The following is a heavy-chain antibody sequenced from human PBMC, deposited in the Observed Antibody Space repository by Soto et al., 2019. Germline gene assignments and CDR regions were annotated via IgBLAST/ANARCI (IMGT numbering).Heavy chain of an antibody. Sequence: SGPTLVNPTQTLTLTCTFSGFSLSTSGMCVSWIRQPPGKALEWLALIDWDDDKYYSTSLKTRLTISKDTSKNQVVLTMTNMDPVDTATYYCARAYTPGIAVAGLPKYYYYYGMDVWGQGTTVTVSS. J-gene: IGHJ6*02. V-gene: IGHV2-70*01. CDR3: ARAYTPGIAVAGLPKYYYYYGMDV. CDR2: IDWDDDK. CDR1: GFSLSTSGMC. D-gene: IGHD6-19*01.